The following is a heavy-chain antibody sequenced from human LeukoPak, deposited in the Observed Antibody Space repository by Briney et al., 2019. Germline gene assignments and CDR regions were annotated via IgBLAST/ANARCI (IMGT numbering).Heavy chain of an antibody. CDR3: ARVKGYYYDSSGYSNSWTDYYFDY. CDR1: GYTFTSYA. J-gene: IGHJ4*02. CDR2: INTNTGNP. Sequence: GASVKVSCKASGYTFTSYAMNWVRQAPGQGLEWMGWINTNTGNPTYAQGFTGRFVFSLDTSVSTAYLQISSLKAEDTAVYYCARVKGYYYDSSGYSNSWTDYYFDYWGQGTLVTVSS. V-gene: IGHV7-4-1*02. D-gene: IGHD3-22*01.